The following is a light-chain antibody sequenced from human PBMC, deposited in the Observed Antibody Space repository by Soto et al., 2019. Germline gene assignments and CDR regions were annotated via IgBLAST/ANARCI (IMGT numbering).Light chain of an antibody. CDR2: RNN. CDR1: TSNIGSNY. J-gene: IGLJ1*01. V-gene: IGLV1-47*01. Sequence: QSVLTQPPSASGTPGQGVTISCSGSTSNIGSNYVYWYQQLPGTAPKLLIYRNNQRPSGVPDRFSGSKSGTSASLAISGLRSDDEADYFCATWDDSLNGXYLFGNGTKL. CDR3: ATWDDSLNGXYL.